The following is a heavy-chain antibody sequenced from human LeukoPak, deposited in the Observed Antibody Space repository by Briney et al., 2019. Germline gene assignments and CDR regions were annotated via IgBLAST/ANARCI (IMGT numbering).Heavy chain of an antibody. V-gene: IGHV1-2*02. Sequence: ASVKVSCKASGYTFTGYYIHWVRQAPGQGLEWMGWINPNSGGTNYVQKFQGRVSMTRDTSISTAYMELGRLRSDDTAVYYCARSTSSNSYEYFEYWGQGTLVTVSS. CDR2: INPNSGGT. CDR1: GYTFTGYY. D-gene: IGHD6-13*01. CDR3: ARSTSSNSYEYFEY. J-gene: IGHJ1*01.